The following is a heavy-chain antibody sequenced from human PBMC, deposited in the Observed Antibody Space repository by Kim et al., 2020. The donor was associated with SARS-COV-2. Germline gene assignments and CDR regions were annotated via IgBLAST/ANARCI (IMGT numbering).Heavy chain of an antibody. CDR2: IIPILGIA. D-gene: IGHD2-2*01. Sequence: SVKVSCKASGGTFSSYAISWVRQAPGQRLEWMGRIIPILGIANYAQKFQGRVTITADKSTSTAYMELSSLRSEDTAVYYCARDIVVVPAAIPSGYYYYGMDVWGQGTTVTVSS. CDR1: GGTFSSYA. CDR3: ARDIVVVPAAIPSGYYYYGMDV. V-gene: IGHV1-69*04. J-gene: IGHJ6*02.